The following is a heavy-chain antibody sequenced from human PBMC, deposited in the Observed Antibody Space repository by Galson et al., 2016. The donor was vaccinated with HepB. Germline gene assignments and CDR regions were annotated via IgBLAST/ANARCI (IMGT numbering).Heavy chain of an antibody. CDR2: IGGSTTNT. V-gene: IGHV3-23*01. CDR3: ATDRSGSYFPT. CDR1: GFTFSNYA. J-gene: IGHJ4*02. Sequence: SLRLSCAASGFTFSNYAIHWVRQAPERGLEWVTAIGGSTTNTYYADSVKGRFTISRDNSRNTVFLDMNSLRAEDMAVYYCATDRSGSYFPTWGQGTLGTVSP. D-gene: IGHD3-10*01.